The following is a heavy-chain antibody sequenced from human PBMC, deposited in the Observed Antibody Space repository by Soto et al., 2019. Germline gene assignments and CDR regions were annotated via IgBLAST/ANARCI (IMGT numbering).Heavy chain of an antibody. J-gene: IGHJ4*02. Sequence: TLSLTCTVSGGSISSGDSYWSWIRQPPGKGLEGIGYIYYSGSTYYNPSLKSRVTISVDTSKNQFSLKLSSVTAADTAVFYCARAGTITSRGVLFDYWRQGTLVTVSS. CDR1: GGSISSGDSY. CDR3: ARAGTITSRGVLFDY. CDR2: IYYSGST. D-gene: IGHD3-10*01. V-gene: IGHV4-30-4*01.